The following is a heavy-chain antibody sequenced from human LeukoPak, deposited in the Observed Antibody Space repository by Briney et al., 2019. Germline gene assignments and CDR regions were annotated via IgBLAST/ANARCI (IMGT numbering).Heavy chain of an antibody. CDR3: ARDGTAAGLYFDL. J-gene: IGHJ4*01. D-gene: IGHD6-13*01. V-gene: IGHV3-7*01. CDR2: IRQDGGEK. Sequence: GGSLRLSCAVSGSTFSSYWMNWVRQAPGKGLEWVASIRQDGGEKSYVDSVKGRFTISRDNTKNSLYLQMSSLRAEDTAVYYCARDGTAAGLYFDLWGQGTLVTVSS. CDR1: GSTFSSYW.